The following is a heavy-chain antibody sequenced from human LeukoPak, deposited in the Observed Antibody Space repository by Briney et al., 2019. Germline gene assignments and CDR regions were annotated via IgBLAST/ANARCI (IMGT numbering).Heavy chain of an antibody. CDR1: GYTFTGYY. CDR3: ATMSGHFDH. CDR2: INPDTGGT. J-gene: IGHJ4*02. V-gene: IGHV1-2*02. D-gene: IGHD3-22*01. Sequence: ASVKVSCKASGYTFTGYYMHWVRQAPGQGLDWMAWINPDTGGTDFAQRFQGRVTLTVDTSIRTTFMELSGLRSDDTAVYFCATMSGHFDHWGQGTLVTVSS.